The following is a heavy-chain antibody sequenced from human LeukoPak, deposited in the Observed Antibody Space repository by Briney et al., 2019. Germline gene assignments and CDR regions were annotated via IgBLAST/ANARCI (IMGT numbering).Heavy chain of an antibody. Sequence: GGSLRLSCAASGFTFSSYSMNWVGQAPGKGLEWVSFISSSSSTIYYADSVKGRFTITRDNAKNSLYLQMNSLRAEDTAVYYCARDRGGSYSAIDYWGQGTLVTVSS. V-gene: IGHV3-48*04. D-gene: IGHD1-26*01. J-gene: IGHJ4*02. CDR3: ARDRGGSYSAIDY. CDR1: GFTFSSYS. CDR2: ISSSSSTI.